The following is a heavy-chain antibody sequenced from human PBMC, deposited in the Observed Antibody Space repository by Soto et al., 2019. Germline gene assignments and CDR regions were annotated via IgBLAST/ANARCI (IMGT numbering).Heavy chain of an antibody. V-gene: IGHV4-59*01. Sequence: SETLSLTCTVSGGSISSYYWSWIRQPPGKGLEWIGYIYYSGSTNYNPSLKSRVTISVDTSKNQFSLKLSSVTAADTAVYYCARDRGWYYFDYWGQGTLVTVSS. D-gene: IGHD6-19*01. CDR3: ARDRGWYYFDY. CDR2: IYYSGST. J-gene: IGHJ4*02. CDR1: GGSISSYY.